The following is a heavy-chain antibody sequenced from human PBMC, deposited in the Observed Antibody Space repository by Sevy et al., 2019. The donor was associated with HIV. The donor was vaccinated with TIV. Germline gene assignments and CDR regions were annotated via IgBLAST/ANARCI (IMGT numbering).Heavy chain of an antibody. CDR2: IKQDGSEK. Sequence: GGSLRLSCAASGFAFSSSWMTWVRQAPGKGLEWVANIKQDGSEKYYVDFLKGRFTISRDNANNSLYLQMNGLRAEDTAVYYCASLCTGFIYYYYYGMDVWGQGTTVTVSS. CDR3: ASLCTGFIYYYYYGMDV. D-gene: IGHD2-2*01. J-gene: IGHJ6*02. V-gene: IGHV3-7*01. CDR1: GFAFSSSW.